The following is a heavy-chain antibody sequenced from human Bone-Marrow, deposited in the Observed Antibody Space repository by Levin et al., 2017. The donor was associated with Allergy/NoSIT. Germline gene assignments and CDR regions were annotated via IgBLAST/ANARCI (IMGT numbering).Heavy chain of an antibody. D-gene: IGHD3-22*01. V-gene: IGHV3-73*01. CDR2: IRSRDNNYAT. Sequence: LSLTCVASGFSFSGSAIHWVRQASGKGLEWVGHIRSRDNNYATAYAASLEGRFTISRDDSRNTAYLQMNSLKIDDTAVYYCTRLQYYYDDAAYYNFDYWGQGTLVTVSS. J-gene: IGHJ4*02. CDR1: GFSFSGSA. CDR3: TRLQYYYDDAAYYNFDY.